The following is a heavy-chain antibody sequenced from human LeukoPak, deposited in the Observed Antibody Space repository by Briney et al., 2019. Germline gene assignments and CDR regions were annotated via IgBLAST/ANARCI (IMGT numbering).Heavy chain of an antibody. J-gene: IGHJ5*02. CDR3: ARDGGGDFDNWFDL. Sequence: KSSETQTLTCTVSSDSFSRYHWSCLRQSPGKGLEWIGYVHYTGRTDYNPSLRSRVTMSADTSKNQFSLRLTSVTAADTAVYYCARDGGGDFDNWFDLWGQGILVTVSS. CDR2: VHYTGRT. V-gene: IGHV4-59*01. D-gene: IGHD4-17*01. CDR1: SDSFSRYH.